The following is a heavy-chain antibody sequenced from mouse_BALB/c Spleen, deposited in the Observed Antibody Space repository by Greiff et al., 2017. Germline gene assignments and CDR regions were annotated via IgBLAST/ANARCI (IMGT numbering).Heavy chain of an antibody. CDR1: GFTFSSYA. Sequence: EVKLVESGGGLVKPGGSLKLSCAASGFTFSSYAMSWVRQSPEKRLEWVAEISSGGSYTYYPDTVTGRFTISRDNAKNTLYLEMSSLRSEDTAMYYCARRGDYDLDYWGQGTSVTVSS. V-gene: IGHV5-9-4*01. CDR3: ARRGDYDLDY. D-gene: IGHD2-4*01. J-gene: IGHJ4*01. CDR2: ISSGGSYT.